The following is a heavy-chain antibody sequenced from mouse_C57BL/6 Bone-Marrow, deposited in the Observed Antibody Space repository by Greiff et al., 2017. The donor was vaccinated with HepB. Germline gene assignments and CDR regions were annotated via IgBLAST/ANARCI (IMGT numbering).Heavy chain of an antibody. J-gene: IGHJ1*03. Sequence: QVQLQQSGAELAKPGASVKLSCKASGYTFTSYWMHWVKQRPGQGLEWIGYINPSSGYTKYNQKFKDKATLTADKSSSTAYMQLSSLTYEDSAVYDCASPSCITTVGATWYFDVWGTGTTVTVSS. CDR2: INPSSGYT. CDR3: ASPSCITTVGATWYFDV. D-gene: IGHD1-1*01. V-gene: IGHV1-7*01. CDR1: GYTFTSYW.